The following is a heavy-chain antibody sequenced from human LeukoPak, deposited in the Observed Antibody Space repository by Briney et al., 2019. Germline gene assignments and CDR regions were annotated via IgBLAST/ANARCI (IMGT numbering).Heavy chain of an antibody. CDR3: ARQGNTAGGLPYNWFDP. CDR1: GGSISSSSYH. V-gene: IGHV4-39*01. D-gene: IGHD6-13*01. Sequence: SETLSLTCTVSGGSISSSSYHWGWIRQPPGKGLEWIGSIYYSESTYSKSRVTISVDMSKNQFSLKVRSVTAADTAVYYCARQGNTAGGLPYNWFDPWGQGTLVTVSS. J-gene: IGHJ5*02. CDR2: IYYSEST.